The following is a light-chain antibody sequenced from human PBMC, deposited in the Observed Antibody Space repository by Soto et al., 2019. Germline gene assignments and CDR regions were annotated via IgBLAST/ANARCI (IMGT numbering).Light chain of an antibody. CDR1: QSVSSNY. Sequence: EVVLTQSPGTLSLSPGERATLSYRASQSVSSNYLAWYQQKPGQAPRLLIYDASSRATGIPDRFSGSGSGTDFTLTISRLEPEDFAVYYCQQYGSSPWTFGQGTKVEIK. CDR2: DAS. J-gene: IGKJ1*01. CDR3: QQYGSSPWT. V-gene: IGKV3-20*01.